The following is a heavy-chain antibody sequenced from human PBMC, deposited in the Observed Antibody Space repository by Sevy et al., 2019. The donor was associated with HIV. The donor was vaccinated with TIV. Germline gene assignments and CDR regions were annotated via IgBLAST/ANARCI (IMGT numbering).Heavy chain of an antibody. Sequence: ASVKVYCKASGYTFASYAMHWVRQAPGQGLEWMGWINADNANTRYSQNFQGRVTITRDTSASTAYMELSSLTSEDTAVYYCARSISGWYYFDYWGQGTLVTVSS. CDR2: INADNANT. V-gene: IGHV1-3*01. CDR3: ARSISGWYYFDY. D-gene: IGHD6-19*01. J-gene: IGHJ4*02. CDR1: GYTFASYA.